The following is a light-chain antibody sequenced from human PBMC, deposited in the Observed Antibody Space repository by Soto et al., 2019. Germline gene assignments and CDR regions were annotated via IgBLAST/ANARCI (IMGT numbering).Light chain of an antibody. CDR2: EVR. J-gene: IGLJ1*01. V-gene: IGLV2-14*01. CDR3: FSYTSSGTYV. Sequence: QSALTQPASVSGSPGQSITISCSGTSRDIGAYNLVSWYQQPPGKAPKLLIYEVRNRPSGISYRFSGSKSGTTASLTISSLLPEDEADYYCFSYTSSGTYVFGTGTKSPS. CDR1: SRDIGAYNL.